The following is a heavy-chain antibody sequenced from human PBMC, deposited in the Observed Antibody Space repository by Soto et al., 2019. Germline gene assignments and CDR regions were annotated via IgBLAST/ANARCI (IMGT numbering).Heavy chain of an antibody. V-gene: IGHV1-18*01. Sequence: QVQLVQSGAEVKKPGASVKVSCKASGYTFTSYGISWVRQAPGQGLEWMGWISAYNGNTNYAQKLQGRATMTTDTPTSTAYMELRSLRSDDTAVYYCARDRRNYYYGSGSYPFAYSGQGTLVTVSS. CDR1: GYTFTSYG. CDR2: ISAYNGNT. J-gene: IGHJ4*02. CDR3: ARDRRNYYYGSGSYPFAY. D-gene: IGHD3-10*01.